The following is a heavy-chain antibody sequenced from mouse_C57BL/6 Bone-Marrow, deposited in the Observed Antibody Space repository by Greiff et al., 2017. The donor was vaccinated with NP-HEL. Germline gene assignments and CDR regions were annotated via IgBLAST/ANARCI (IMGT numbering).Heavy chain of an antibody. D-gene: IGHD1-1*01. CDR1: GYAFTNYL. CDR3: ARLYGSSYGYFDV. V-gene: IGHV1-54*01. Sequence: VQVVESGAELVRPGTSVKVSCKASGYAFTNYLIEWVKQRPGQGLEWIGVINPGSGGTNYNEKFKGKATLTADKSSSTAYMQLSSLASEDSAVYFSARLYGSSYGYFDVWGTGTTVTVSS. J-gene: IGHJ1*03. CDR2: INPGSGGT.